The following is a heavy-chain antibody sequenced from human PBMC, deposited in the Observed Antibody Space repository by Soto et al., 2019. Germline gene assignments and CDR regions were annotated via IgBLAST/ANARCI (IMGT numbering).Heavy chain of an antibody. D-gene: IGHD2-21*02. CDR1: GFSLTTSGVA. CDR3: AHRPTSTDDFYFDY. V-gene: IGHV2-5*01. Sequence: QITLTESGPTLVTPTQILTLTCSFSGFSLTTSGVAVGWFRQPPGKAPEWLALFYWNDDKRYSPSLRSRLTVTGDSSKNQVVLTLANVDPVDSGTYYCAHRPTSTDDFYFDYWGQGTLVTVSS. CDR2: FYWNDDK. J-gene: IGHJ4*02.